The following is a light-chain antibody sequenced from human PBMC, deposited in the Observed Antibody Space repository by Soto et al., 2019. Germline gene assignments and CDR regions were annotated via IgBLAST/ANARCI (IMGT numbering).Light chain of an antibody. CDR3: QQYNNWPAIT. CDR2: GAS. CDR1: QSVSSSY. J-gene: IGKJ5*01. V-gene: IGKV3D-15*01. Sequence: EIVMTQSPAALSVSPGERATLSCRAIQSVSSSYLAWYQQKPGQAPRLLIYGASSRATGIPARFSGSGSGTDFTLTISRLEPEDFAVYYCQQYNNWPAITFGQGTRLEI.